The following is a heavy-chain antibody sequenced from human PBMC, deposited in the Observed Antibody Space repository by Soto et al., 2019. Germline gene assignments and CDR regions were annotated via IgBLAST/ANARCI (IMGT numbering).Heavy chain of an antibody. Sequence: QVQLVESGGGVVQPGRSLRLSCAASGFTFRNYGMHWVRQAPGKGLEWVAVIWYDGSNKYYADSVNGRFTISRDNSKNTLHLQMNSPRAEDTAVYYCTRDVSSRYFDLWGRGSLVTVSS. J-gene: IGHJ2*01. CDR3: TRDVSSRYFDL. CDR2: IWYDGSNK. V-gene: IGHV3-33*01. CDR1: GFTFRNYG.